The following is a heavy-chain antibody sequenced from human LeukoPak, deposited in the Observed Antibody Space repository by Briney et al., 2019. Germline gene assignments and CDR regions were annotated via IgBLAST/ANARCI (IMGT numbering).Heavy chain of an antibody. V-gene: IGHV4-31*03. Sequence: SQTLSLTCTVSGGSISSGGYYWSWIRQHPGKGLEWIGYIYYSGSTYYNPSLKSRVTISVDTSKNQFSLKLSSVTAADTAVYYCARAKQVLGDAFDIWGQGTMVTVSS. CDR1: GGSISSGGYY. CDR3: ARAKQVLGDAFDI. CDR2: IYYSGST. D-gene: IGHD3-16*01. J-gene: IGHJ3*02.